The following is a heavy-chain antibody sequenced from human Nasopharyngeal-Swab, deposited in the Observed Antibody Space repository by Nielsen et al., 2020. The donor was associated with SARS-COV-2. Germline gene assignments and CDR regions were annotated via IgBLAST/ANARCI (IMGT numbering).Heavy chain of an antibody. V-gene: IGHV3-30-3*01. J-gene: IGHJ4*02. CDR3: ARGDCSRVSCYRFEY. D-gene: IGHD2-2*02. CDR2: ISSDGINK. Sequence: GESLKISCTASGFTFSTYAMYWVRQAPGKGPEWVAVISSDGINKDYADSVKGRFNVSRDNSKNTLFLQMSSLRAEDTAVYYCARGDCSRVSCYRFEYWGQGTLLTVSS. CDR1: GFTFSTYA.